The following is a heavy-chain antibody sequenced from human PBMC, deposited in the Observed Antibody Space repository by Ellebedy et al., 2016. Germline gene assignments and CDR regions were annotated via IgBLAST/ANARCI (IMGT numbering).Heavy chain of an antibody. V-gene: IGHV3-7*01. CDR1: GFTFSSYW. CDR2: IKQDGSEK. J-gene: IGHJ4*02. Sequence: GESLKISCAASGFTFSSYWMSWVRQAPGKGLEWVANIKQDGSEKYYVDSVKGRFTISRDNAKNSLYLQMNGLRAEDQAVYYCARAPPYGDYADYWGQGTLVTVSS. CDR3: ARAPPYGDYADY. D-gene: IGHD4-17*01.